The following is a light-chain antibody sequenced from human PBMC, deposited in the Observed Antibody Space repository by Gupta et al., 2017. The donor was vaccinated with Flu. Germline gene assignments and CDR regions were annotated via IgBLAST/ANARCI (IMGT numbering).Light chain of an antibody. V-gene: IGLV2-11*01. J-gene: IGLJ3*02. CDR2: DVT. CDR3: CSYAGRYTWV. CDR1: SSDVGRYNY. Sequence: QSALTQPRSVSGSPGQSVTVSCTGTSSDVGRYNYVSWHQQYPGNAPKVIIYDVTKRPSGVPDRFSGSKSSNTAALTIAGLQAEDEADYYCCSYAGRYTWVFGGGTKLTVL.